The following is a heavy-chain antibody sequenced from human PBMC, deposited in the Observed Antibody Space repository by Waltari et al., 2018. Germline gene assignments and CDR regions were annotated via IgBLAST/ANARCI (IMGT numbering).Heavy chain of an antibody. CDR3: AKDEPLPSRGWSYYYYGMDV. CDR1: GFTFSSYA. CDR2: SSGRGGST. J-gene: IGHJ6*02. V-gene: IGHV3-23*01. D-gene: IGHD6-19*01. Sequence: EVQLLESGGGLVQPGGSLRLSCAASGFTFSSYAMSWVRQAPGKGLGWVSVSSGRGGSTYSADSGKGRFTSSRDNSKNTLYLQMNSLRAEDTAVYYCAKDEPLPSRGWSYYYYGMDVWGQGTTVTVSS.